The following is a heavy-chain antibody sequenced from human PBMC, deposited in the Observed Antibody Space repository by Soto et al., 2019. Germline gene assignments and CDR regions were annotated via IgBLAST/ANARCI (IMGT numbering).Heavy chain of an antibody. V-gene: IGHV1-3*01. J-gene: IGHJ6*02. CDR3: PRLRSVYSYGMEV. CDR1: GYNFTNHA. Sequence: ASVQVTCKASGYNFTNHAMHWVRQAPGQRLEWMGWINAGNGNTKYSQNLQGRVTITRDTSASTAYMGMSSLRSEDTAIYYCPRLRSVYSYGMEVCGQGTTVGVSS. CDR2: INAGNGNT. D-gene: IGHD1-26*01.